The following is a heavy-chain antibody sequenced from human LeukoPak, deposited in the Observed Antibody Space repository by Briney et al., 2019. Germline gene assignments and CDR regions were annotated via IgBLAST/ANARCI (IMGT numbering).Heavy chain of an antibody. CDR3: AKGKSSGWPYYFDY. Sequence: GGSLRLSCAASGFTFSSYAMSWVRQAPGKGLEWVSAISASGGSTYYADSVKGRFTISRGNSKNTLYLQVNSLRAEDTAVYYCAKGKSSGWPYYFDYWGQGTLVTVSS. J-gene: IGHJ4*02. CDR2: ISASGGST. D-gene: IGHD6-19*01. CDR1: GFTFSSYA. V-gene: IGHV3-23*01.